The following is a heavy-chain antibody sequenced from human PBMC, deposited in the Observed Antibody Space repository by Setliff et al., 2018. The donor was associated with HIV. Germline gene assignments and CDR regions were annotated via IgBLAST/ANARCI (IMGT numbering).Heavy chain of an antibody. J-gene: IGHJ6*03. V-gene: IGHV3-11*01. Sequence: GGSLRLSCAASGFTFSDYYMSWIRLAPGKGLEWVSYISGRGSTIYYADSVKGRFTISRDNAKNSLYLQMTRLRAEDTAVYYCVREDIVTTGGRLDYYMDVWGKGTTVTVSS. D-gene: IGHD5-12*01. CDR3: VREDIVTTGGRLDYYMDV. CDR1: GFTFSDYY. CDR2: ISGRGSTI.